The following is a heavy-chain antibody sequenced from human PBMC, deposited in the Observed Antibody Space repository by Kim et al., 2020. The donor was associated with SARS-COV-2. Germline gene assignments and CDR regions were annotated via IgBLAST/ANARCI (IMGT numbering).Heavy chain of an antibody. CDR2: IRRKANSYAT. D-gene: IGHD2-2*01. CDR1: GFTFSGSA. V-gene: IGHV3-73*01. CDR3: TSLGGYCSSTSCSKSYYYYGMDV. J-gene: IGHJ6*02. Sequence: GGSLRLSCAAYGFTFSGSAMHWVRQASGKGLEWVGRIRRKANSYATAYATSVKGRFTISGNDSKNTAYLQMTCLKTEDTAVYYCTSLGGYCSSTSCSKSYYYYGMDVWGQGTTVTVSS.